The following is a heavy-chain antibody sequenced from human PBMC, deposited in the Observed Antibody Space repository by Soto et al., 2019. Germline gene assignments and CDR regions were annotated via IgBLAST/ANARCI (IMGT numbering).Heavy chain of an antibody. CDR2: IIPICGTT. J-gene: IGHJ6*02. Sequence: GASVKVSCKASGGTFSSYAISWVRQAPGQGLEWMGGIIPICGTTNYAQKFQGRVTMTRDTSTSTAYMELSRLRSDDTAVYYCAVAGSYYYGMDVWGQGTTVTVSS. CDR1: GGTFSSYA. V-gene: IGHV1-69*05. D-gene: IGHD6-19*01. CDR3: AVAGSYYYGMDV.